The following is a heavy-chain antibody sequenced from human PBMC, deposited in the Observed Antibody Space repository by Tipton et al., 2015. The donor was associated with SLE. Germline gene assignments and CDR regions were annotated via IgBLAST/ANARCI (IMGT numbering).Heavy chain of an antibody. V-gene: IGHV3-23*03. D-gene: IGHD6-13*01. CDR3: AKAYSASWCS. J-gene: IGHJ5*02. CDR2: IIYSGGST. CDR1: GFTFSSYA. Sequence: SLRLSCAASGFTFSSYAMSWVRQAPGKGLEWVSIIYSGGSTYYAESVKGRFTISRDNSKNTLLLQMKSLGAADTALYYCAKAYSASWCSWGQRTLVTVSS.